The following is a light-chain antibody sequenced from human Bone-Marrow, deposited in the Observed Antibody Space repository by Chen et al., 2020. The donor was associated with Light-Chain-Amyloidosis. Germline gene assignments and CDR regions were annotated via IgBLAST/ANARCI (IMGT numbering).Light chain of an antibody. J-gene: IGKJ2*01. V-gene: IGKV1-12*01. CDR1: QTVSIW. CDR2: GAS. Sequence: DIPMTQSPSSVSASVGDRVTILCRASQTVSIWVTWYQQKTGQAPKVLNHGASKLLTGVPPRFSGSGYGTEFTLTIRRLQPEDFATYYCQQANRLPYTFGQGTRLEV. CDR3: QQANRLPYT.